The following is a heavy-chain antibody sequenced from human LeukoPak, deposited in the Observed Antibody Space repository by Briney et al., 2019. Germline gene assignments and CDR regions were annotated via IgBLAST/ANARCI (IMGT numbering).Heavy chain of an antibody. J-gene: IGHJ6*02. Sequence: GGSLRLSCAASGFTFSSYGMHWVRQAPGKGLKWVAVIWYDGSNKYYADSVKGRFTISRDNSKNTLYLQMNSLRAEDTAVYYCAREIAAAGGPYYYYGMDVWGQGTTVTVSS. V-gene: IGHV3-33*01. D-gene: IGHD6-13*01. CDR1: GFTFSSYG. CDR3: AREIAAAGGPYYYYGMDV. CDR2: IWYDGSNK.